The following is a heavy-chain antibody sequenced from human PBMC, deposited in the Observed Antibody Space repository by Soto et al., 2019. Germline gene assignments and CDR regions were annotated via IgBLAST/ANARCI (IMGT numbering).Heavy chain of an antibody. V-gene: IGHV1-69*01. D-gene: IGHD3-3*01. CDR1: GGTFSSYA. J-gene: IGHJ5*02. CDR3: ARDQSRYDFWTGYLLGWFDP. CDR2: VIPIFCTA. Sequence: QVQLVQSGAEVKKPGSSVKVSCKASGGTFSSYAISWVRQAPGQGREWMGGVIPIFCTANYAQNFQGRVTITADEPTSTAYMELSSLRSEDTAVYYCARDQSRYDFWTGYLLGWFDPWGQGTLVTVSS.